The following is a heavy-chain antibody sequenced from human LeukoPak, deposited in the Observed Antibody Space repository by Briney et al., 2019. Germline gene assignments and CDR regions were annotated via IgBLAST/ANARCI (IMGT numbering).Heavy chain of an antibody. CDR3: ARDTGGGGSLYYFDY. CDR1: GGSLSSGGYY. CDR2: IYYSGST. V-gene: IGHV4-31*03. D-gene: IGHD3-16*01. Sequence: SQTLSLTCTVSGGSLSSGGYYWSWIRQHPGKGLEWIGYIYYSGSTYYHPSLKSRVTISVDTSKNQFSLKLSSVTAADTAVYYCARDTGGGGSLYYFDYWGQGTLVTVSS. J-gene: IGHJ4*02.